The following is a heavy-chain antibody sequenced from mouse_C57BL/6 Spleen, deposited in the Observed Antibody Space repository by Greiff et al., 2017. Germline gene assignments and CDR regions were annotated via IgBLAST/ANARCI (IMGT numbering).Heavy chain of an antibody. V-gene: IGHV1-26*01. Sequence: VQLQQSGPELVKPGASVKISCKASGYTFTDYYMNWVKQSHGKSLEWIGDINPNNGGTSYNQKFKGKATLTVDKSSRTAYMELRSLTSEDSAVYYCASWGTTVVARAMDYWGQGTSVTVSS. CDR2: INPNNGGT. D-gene: IGHD1-1*01. CDR3: ASWGTTVVARAMDY. CDR1: GYTFTDYY. J-gene: IGHJ4*01.